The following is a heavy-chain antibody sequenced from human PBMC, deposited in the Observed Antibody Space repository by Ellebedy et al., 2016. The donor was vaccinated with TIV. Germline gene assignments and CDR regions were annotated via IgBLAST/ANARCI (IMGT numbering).Heavy chain of an antibody. Sequence: GESLKISCVVSGFPFSDYGINWVRQAPGKGLEWVSYIGGSGTTLSYADSVKGRFAISRDNAKNSLFLQMNSLRAEDTAVYYCATQQDSTGYCPFDQWGQGALVTVSS. V-gene: IGHV3-48*04. CDR3: ATQQDSTGYCPFDQ. D-gene: IGHD3-22*01. CDR1: GFPFSDYG. CDR2: IGGSGTTL. J-gene: IGHJ4*02.